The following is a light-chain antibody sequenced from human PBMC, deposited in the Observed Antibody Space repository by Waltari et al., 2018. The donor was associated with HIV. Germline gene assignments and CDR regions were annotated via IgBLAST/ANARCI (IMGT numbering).Light chain of an antibody. Sequence: QSALTQPASVSGSPGQSITVSCSGTASDLRAYNYVSWFQQHPDKAPQLLIFDVNKRPSGVSNRFSGSKSGGTASLTISGLQPDDEADYFCCSYTTSGTWVFGGGTRVTVL. CDR3: CSYTTSGTWV. CDR2: DVN. CDR1: ASDLRAYNY. J-gene: IGLJ3*02. V-gene: IGLV2-14*03.